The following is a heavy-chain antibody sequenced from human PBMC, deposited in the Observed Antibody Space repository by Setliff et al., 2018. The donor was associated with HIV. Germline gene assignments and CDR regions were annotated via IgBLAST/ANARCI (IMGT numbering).Heavy chain of an antibody. V-gene: IGHV3-33*08. CDR2: IWHDGSNQ. J-gene: IGHJ4*02. CDR3: VKNLYTEMWGEIFDS. CDR1: GFTFSDYS. D-gene: IGHD3-16*01. Sequence: GGSLRLSCAASGFTFSDYSMSWVRQAPGKGLEWVAVIWHDGSNQYYADSVKGRFTISRDNSRNTQYLQMNSLSVEDTAVYYCVKNLYTEMWGEIFDSWGRGTLVTVSS.